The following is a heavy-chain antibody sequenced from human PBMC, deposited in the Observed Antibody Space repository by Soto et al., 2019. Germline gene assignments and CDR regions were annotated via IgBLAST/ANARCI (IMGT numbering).Heavy chain of an antibody. J-gene: IGHJ6*02. CDR3: ASGYCGGDCYSYYYYGMDV. D-gene: IGHD2-21*02. CDR1: GGTFSSYA. V-gene: IGHV1-69*13. Sequence: SVKVSCKASGGTFSSYAISWVRQAPGQGLEWMGGIIPIFDTANYAQKFQGRVTITADESTSTAYMELSSLRSEDTAVYYCASGYCGGDCYSYYYYGMDVWGQGTTVTVSS. CDR2: IIPIFDTA.